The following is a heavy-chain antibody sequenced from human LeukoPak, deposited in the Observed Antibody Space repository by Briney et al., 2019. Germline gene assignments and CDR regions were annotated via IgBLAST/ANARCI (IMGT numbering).Heavy chain of an antibody. D-gene: IGHD2-2*01. CDR2: IYHSGST. CDR1: GGSISSGGYY. J-gene: IGHJ4*02. CDR3: ARLPYQRVFDY. Sequence: SETLSLTCTVSGGSISSGGYYWSWIRQPPGKGLEWIGYIYHSGSTYYNPSLKSRVTISVDRSKNQFSLKLSSVTAADTAVYYCARLPYQRVFDYWGQGTLVTVSS. V-gene: IGHV4-30-2*01.